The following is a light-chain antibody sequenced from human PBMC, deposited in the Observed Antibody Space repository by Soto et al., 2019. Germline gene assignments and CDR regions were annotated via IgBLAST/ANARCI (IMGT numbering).Light chain of an antibody. J-gene: IGLJ2*01. CDR3: ASSDDGLNGL. CDR2: SNN. CDR1: SSNSGSNT. V-gene: IGLV1-44*01. Sequence: QSVLTQPPSASGTPEQRVTISCSGSSSNSGSNTVNCYQQLPGTAPKILIYSNNPLPSGVPDRLAGSKSGTSASLAISGLQSEDEADYYRASSDDGLNGLFGGGTKLTVL.